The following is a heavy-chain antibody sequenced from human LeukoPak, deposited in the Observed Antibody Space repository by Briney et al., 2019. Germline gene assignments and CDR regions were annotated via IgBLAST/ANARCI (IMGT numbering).Heavy chain of an antibody. CDR1: GFTFSSYA. V-gene: IGHV3-23*01. CDR3: AKDLRVLGWNYVHFDY. J-gene: IGHJ4*02. Sequence: GGSLRLSCAASGFTFSSYAMSWVRQAPGKGLEWVSAISGSGGSTYYADSVKGRFTISRDNSKNTLYLQMNSLRAEDTAVYYCAKDLRVLGWNYVHFDYWGQGTLVTVSS. CDR2: ISGSGGST. D-gene: IGHD1-7*01.